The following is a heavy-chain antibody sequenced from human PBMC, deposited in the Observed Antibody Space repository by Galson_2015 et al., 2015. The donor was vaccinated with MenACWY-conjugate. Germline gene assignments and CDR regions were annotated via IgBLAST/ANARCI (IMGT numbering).Heavy chain of an antibody. V-gene: IGHV3-9*01. J-gene: IGHJ3*02. CDR2: LSWNNFTI. Sequence: SLRLSCAVSDINFEDYGMHWVSGLSWNNFTIAYADSEKGRFTVSRDNAKNSLYLQMNSLREEDTASYYCVKETGGSDFYMGPRAFDMWGRGTLVIVSS. D-gene: IGHD2-21*02. CDR3: VKETGGSDFYMGPRAFDM. CDR1: DINFEDYG.